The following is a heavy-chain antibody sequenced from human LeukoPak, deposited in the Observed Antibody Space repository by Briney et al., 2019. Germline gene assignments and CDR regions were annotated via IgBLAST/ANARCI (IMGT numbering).Heavy chain of an antibody. CDR3: ASRDSSGYYGAFDI. J-gene: IGHJ3*02. CDR1: GFTFSSYS. V-gene: IGHV3-48*01. D-gene: IGHD3-22*01. CDR2: ISSSSSTI. Sequence: GGSLRLSCAASGFTFSSYSMNWVRQAPGKGLEWVSYISSSSSTIYYADSVKGRFTISRDNAKNSLYLQMKSLRAEDTAVYYVASRDSSGYYGAFDIWGQGTMVTVSS.